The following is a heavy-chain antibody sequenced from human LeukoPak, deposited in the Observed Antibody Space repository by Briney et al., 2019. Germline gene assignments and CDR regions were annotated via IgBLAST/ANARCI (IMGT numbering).Heavy chain of an antibody. CDR2: IYHSGDT. D-gene: IGHD5-12*01. J-gene: IGHJ5*02. CDR1: GGSISSFY. Sequence: PSQTLSLTCTVSGGSISSFYWNWIRQPPGKGLEWIAYIYHSGDTRYNPSLKSRVTISVDTSKSQFSLKLSSVTAADTAVYYCARGGYSGSDWTTWGQGTLVTVSS. V-gene: IGHV4-59*01. CDR3: ARGGYSGSDWTT.